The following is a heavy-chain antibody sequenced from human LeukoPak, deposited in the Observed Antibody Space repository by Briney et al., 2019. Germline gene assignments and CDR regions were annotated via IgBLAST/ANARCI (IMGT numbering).Heavy chain of an antibody. J-gene: IGHJ4*02. V-gene: IGHV3-30*01. CDR3: ARSPYYDSSGYWDY. CDR1: GFTFSTYA. Sequence: GGSLRLSCAASGFTFSTYAVHWVRQAPGKGLEWVAVISYDGINKYYADSVKGRFTISRDNSKNTLYLQMNSLRAEDTAVYYCARSPYYDSSGYWDYWGQGTLVTVSS. CDR2: ISYDGINK. D-gene: IGHD3-22*01.